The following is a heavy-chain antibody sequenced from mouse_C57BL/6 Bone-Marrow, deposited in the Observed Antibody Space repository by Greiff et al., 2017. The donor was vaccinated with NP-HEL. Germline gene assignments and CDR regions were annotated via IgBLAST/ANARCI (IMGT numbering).Heavy chain of an antibody. Sequence: VQLQQSGPELVKPGASVKISCKASGYSFTGYYMNWVKQSPEKSLEWIGEINPSTGGTTYNQKFKSKATLTVDKSSSTAYMQLKSLTSEDSAVYYWARSLLLRSRMDYWGQGTSVTVSS. J-gene: IGHJ4*01. D-gene: IGHD1-1*01. CDR2: INPSTGGT. V-gene: IGHV1-42*01. CDR1: GYSFTGYY. CDR3: ARSLLLRSRMDY.